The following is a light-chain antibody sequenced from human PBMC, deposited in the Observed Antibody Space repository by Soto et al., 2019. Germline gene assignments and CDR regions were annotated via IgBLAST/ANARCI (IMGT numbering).Light chain of an antibody. Sequence: SYELTQPSSVSVSPGQTARITCSGDVLAKKYARWFQQKPGQAPVLVIYKDSERPSGIPERFSGSNSGTTVTLTISGAQVEDEADYYCYSAADNNGVFGGGTKLTVL. V-gene: IGLV3-27*01. CDR2: KDS. J-gene: IGLJ2*01. CDR1: VLAKKY. CDR3: YSAADNNGV.